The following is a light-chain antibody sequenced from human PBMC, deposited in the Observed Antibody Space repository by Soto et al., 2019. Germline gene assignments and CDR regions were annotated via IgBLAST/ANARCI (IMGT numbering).Light chain of an antibody. CDR2: AAS. CDR1: LSINKNY. CDR3: QQYGSAPRT. J-gene: IGKJ1*01. V-gene: IGKV3-20*01. Sequence: EVVLTQSPGTLSLSPGERATLSCRANLSINKNYLAWYQQKPGQAPRLLIYAASSRATGIPDRFSGGGSGTDFTLTIGRLEPEDFAVYYGQQYGSAPRTFGQGTKVEVK.